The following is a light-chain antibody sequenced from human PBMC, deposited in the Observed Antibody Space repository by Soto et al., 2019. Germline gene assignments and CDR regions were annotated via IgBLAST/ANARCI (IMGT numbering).Light chain of an antibody. V-gene: IGLV2-11*01. Sequence: QSALTQPRSVSGSPGQSVTISCTGTSSDVGGYNYVSWYQQHPGKAPKLMIYGVTKWPSGVPDRFSGSKSGNTAFLTISGLQAEDEADYYCCSYAGSYIGVFGGGTKLTVL. CDR1: SSDVGGYNY. CDR2: GVT. J-gene: IGLJ3*02. CDR3: CSYAGSYIGV.